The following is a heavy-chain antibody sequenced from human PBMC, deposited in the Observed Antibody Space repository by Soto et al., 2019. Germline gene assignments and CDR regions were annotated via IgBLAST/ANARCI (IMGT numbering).Heavy chain of an antibody. D-gene: IGHD3-10*01. V-gene: IGHV3-23*01. CDR3: AKGMFSSSPAAAGSFDY. CDR2: IGGTDGKT. CDR1: GFTFSSYA. J-gene: IGHJ4*02. Sequence: GGSLRLSCAASGFTFSSYAMSWVRQAPGKGLEWVAAIGGTDGKTYYADSVKGRFTISRDNSEKTLYLQMSRLRAEDTAVYFCAKGMFSSSPAAAGSFDYWGQGALVTVSS.